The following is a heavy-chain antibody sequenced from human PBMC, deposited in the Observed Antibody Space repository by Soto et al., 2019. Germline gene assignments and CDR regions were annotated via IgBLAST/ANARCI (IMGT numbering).Heavy chain of an antibody. CDR2: IIPIFGTA. Sequence: GASLKVSCKASGGTFSSYAISWVRQAPGQGLEWMGGIIPIFGTANYAQRFQGRVTITADESITTAYMELSRLKSDDTAVYYCARGPSHGGFDYWGQGTLVTVSS. CDR1: GGTFSSYA. J-gene: IGHJ4*02. V-gene: IGHV1-69*13. CDR3: ARGPSHGGFDY. D-gene: IGHD4-17*01.